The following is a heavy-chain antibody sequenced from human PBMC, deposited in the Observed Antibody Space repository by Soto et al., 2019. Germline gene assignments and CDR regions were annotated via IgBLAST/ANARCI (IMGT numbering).Heavy chain of an antibody. CDR2: ISGSGGST. V-gene: IGHV3-23*01. Sequence: GGSLRLSCAASGFTFSSYAMSWVRQAPGKGLEWVSAISGSGGSTYYADSVKGRFTISRDNSKNTLYLQMNSLRAEDTAVYYCAKGFKRFIVAKIFDYWGQGTLVTVSS. CDR3: AKGFKRFIVAKIFDY. CDR1: GFTFSSYA. J-gene: IGHJ4*02. D-gene: IGHD5-12*01.